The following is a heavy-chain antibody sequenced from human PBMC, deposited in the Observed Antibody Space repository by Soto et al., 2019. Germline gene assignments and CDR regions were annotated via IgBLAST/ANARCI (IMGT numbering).Heavy chain of an antibody. Sequence: SETLSLTCSVSGGSISSFAYYWGWIRQPPGRGLEWIGTVYYNENTYYNPSLKSRVTISVDTAKNQFSLNLRSVTAADTAIYFCARRERYYGSPGWFDPWGQGTLVTVSS. D-gene: IGHD3-10*01. CDR2: VYYNENT. V-gene: IGHV4-39*01. CDR3: ARRERYYGSPGWFDP. CDR1: GGSISSFAYY. J-gene: IGHJ5*02.